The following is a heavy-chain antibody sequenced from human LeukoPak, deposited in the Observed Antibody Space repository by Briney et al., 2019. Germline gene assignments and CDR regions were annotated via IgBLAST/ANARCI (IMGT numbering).Heavy chain of an antibody. CDR1: SGSISNYY. Sequence: SETLSLTCTVSSGSISNYYWGWIRQPPGKGLERIGTHSHSGSAYYNPSLRSRITMSLDTSENQLSLKLYSVTAADTAIYYCARYQTGTMFAVWGQGTLVTISS. CDR2: HSHSGSA. D-gene: IGHD1/OR15-1a*01. V-gene: IGHV4-39*07. CDR3: ARYQTGTMFAV. J-gene: IGHJ4*02.